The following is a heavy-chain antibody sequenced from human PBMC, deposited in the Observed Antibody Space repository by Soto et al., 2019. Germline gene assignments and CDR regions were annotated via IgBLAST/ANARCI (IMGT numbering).Heavy chain of an antibody. J-gene: IGHJ5*02. CDR2: IYYSGSI. V-gene: IGHV4-59*01. CDR3: ARDRGGSYMPFAP. Sequence: QVQLQESGPGLVKPSETLSLSCSVSGGSISSYYWSWIRQPPGKGLEWIGYIYYSGSINYNPSLKSRVTISVDMSKNQFSLKLSSVTAADTAVYYCARDRGGSYMPFAPWGQGTLVTVSS. D-gene: IGHD1-26*01. CDR1: GGSISSYY.